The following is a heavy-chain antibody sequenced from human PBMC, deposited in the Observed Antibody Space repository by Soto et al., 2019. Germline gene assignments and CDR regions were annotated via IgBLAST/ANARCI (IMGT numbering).Heavy chain of an antibody. Sequence: QVQLVQSGAEVKKPGSSVKVSCKASGGTFSSYTISWVRQAPGQGLEWMGRIIPILGIANYAQKFQGRVTSTXXKXTXRAYMELSSLRSEDTAVYYCARETMVRGVIRNWFDPWGQGTLVTVSS. CDR2: IIPILGIA. J-gene: IGHJ5*02. CDR3: ARETMVRGVIRNWFDP. V-gene: IGHV1-69*08. D-gene: IGHD3-10*01. CDR1: GGTFSSYT.